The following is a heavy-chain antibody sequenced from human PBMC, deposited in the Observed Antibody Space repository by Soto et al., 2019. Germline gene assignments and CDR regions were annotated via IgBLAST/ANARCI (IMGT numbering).Heavy chain of an antibody. CDR3: ARPSGYDRDFDY. V-gene: IGHV1-69*13. CDR1: GGTFSSYA. J-gene: IGHJ4*02. Sequence: SVKVSCKASGGTFSSYAISWVRQAPGQGLEWMGGIIPIFGTANYAQKFQGRVTITADEATSTSYMELSRLRSEYTAVYYCARPSGYDRDFDYCGQGTLVTVPS. CDR2: IIPIFGTA. D-gene: IGHD5-12*01.